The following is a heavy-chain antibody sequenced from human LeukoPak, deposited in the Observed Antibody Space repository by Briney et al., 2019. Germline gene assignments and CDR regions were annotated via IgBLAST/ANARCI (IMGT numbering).Heavy chain of an antibody. D-gene: IGHD1-1*01. CDR3: TRDYNWKPNY. CDR2: INSSSSNI. V-gene: IGHV3-21*01. CDR1: GFPFSSYS. J-gene: IGHJ4*02. Sequence: GGSLRLSCSASGFPFSSYSMHWVRQAPGKGLVWVSPINSSSSNINYADSVKGRFTICRDNAKNSLYLQMNSLRAEDTAVYYCTRDYNWKPNYWGQGTLATVSS.